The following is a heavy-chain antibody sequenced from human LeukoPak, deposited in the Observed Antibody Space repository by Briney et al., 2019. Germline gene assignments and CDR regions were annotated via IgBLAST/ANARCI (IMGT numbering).Heavy chain of an antibody. D-gene: IGHD3-22*01. CDR1: GFTFTNAW. CDR2: ISGSGGST. V-gene: IGHV3-23*01. Sequence: GGSLRLSCVDSGFTFTNAWMSWVRQAPGKGLEWVSAISGSGGSTYYADSVKGRFTISRDNSKNTLYLQMNSLRAEDTAVYYCAKEAPGYYDSSGYSPEYFQHWGQGTLVTVSS. CDR3: AKEAPGYYDSSGYSPEYFQH. J-gene: IGHJ1*01.